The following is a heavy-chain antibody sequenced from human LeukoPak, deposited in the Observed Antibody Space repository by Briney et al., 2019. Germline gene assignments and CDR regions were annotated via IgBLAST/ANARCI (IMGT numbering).Heavy chain of an antibody. Sequence: PSETLSLTCTVSGGSISSYYWSWIRQPPGKRLEWIGYIYYSGSTNYNPSLKSRVTISVATSKNQFSLKLSSVTAADTAVYYCARAPGGRHYYYYYMDVWGKGTTVTVSS. CDR1: GGSISSYY. CDR2: IYYSGST. V-gene: IGHV4-59*01. CDR3: ARAPGGRHYYYYYMDV. J-gene: IGHJ6*03.